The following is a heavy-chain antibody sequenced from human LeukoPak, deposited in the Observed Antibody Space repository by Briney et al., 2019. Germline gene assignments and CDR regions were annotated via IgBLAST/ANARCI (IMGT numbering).Heavy chain of an antibody. D-gene: IGHD4/OR15-4a*01. CDR1: GGSITSDY. V-gene: IGHV4-4*07. J-gene: IGHJ5*02. CDR3: SRGGANDL. CDR2: IFTSGST. Sequence: SETLSLTCTVSGGSITSDYWSWIRQPAGKGLEWIGRIFTSGSTSYNPSLKSRVTMSLDTSKNQFSLKLSSVTAADTAVYFCSRGGANDLWGQGTLVTVSS.